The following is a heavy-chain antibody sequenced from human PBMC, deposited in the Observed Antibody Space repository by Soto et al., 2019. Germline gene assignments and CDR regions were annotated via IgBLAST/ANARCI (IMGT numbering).Heavy chain of an antibody. CDR1: GGTFSSYA. J-gene: IGHJ4*02. CDR3: AGGRLVRRGCQDY. CDR2: IIPIFGTA. Sequence: QVQLVQSGAEVKKPGSSVKVSCKASGGTFSSYAISWVRQAPGQGLEWMGGIIPIFGTANYAQKFQGRVTINXTXHTRTGCMGLGILISEDTAASCCAGGRLVRRGCQDYWGKGTLVTVSS. D-gene: IGHD6-19*01. V-gene: IGHV1-69*05.